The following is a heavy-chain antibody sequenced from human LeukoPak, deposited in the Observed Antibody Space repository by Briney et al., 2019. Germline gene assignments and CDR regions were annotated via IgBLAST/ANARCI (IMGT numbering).Heavy chain of an antibody. CDR1: GFTFSVYA. CDR3: AKEHDYTNAAPEWGFDS. J-gene: IGHJ4*02. D-gene: IGHD2-2*02. CDR2: ISGSSSYT. V-gene: IGHV3-23*01. Sequence: GGSLRLSCAASGFTFSVYAMSWVRQAPGKGLEWVSGISGSSSYTKDADFVRGRFTIYRDNSRNTLFLQLNSLTAEDTAVYYCAKEHDYTNAAPEWGFDSWGQGSLVIVSS.